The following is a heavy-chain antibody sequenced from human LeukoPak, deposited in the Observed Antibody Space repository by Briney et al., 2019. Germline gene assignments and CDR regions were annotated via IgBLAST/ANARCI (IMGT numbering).Heavy chain of an antibody. CDR2: INHSGST. Sequence: SETLSLTCAVYGGSFSGYYWSWIRQPPGKGLEWIGEINHSGSTNYNPYLKSRVTISVDTSKNQLSLKLSSVTAADTAVYYCARSYGYSSSWYGSDWFDPWGQGTLVTVSS. J-gene: IGHJ5*02. V-gene: IGHV4-34*01. CDR1: GGSFSGYY. CDR3: ARSYGYSSSWYGSDWFDP. D-gene: IGHD6-13*01.